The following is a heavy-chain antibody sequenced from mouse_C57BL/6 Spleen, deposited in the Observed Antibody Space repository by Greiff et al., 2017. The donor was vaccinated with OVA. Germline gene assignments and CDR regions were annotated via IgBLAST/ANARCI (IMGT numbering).Heavy chain of an antibody. D-gene: IGHD6-2*01. Sequence: VQLQQSGAELVRPGASVTLTCTASGFTITDDYMRWVKQRPEQGLEWMGWIDRENGDTEYASKFQGQATITADTSSNTAYLQLSSLTAEDTAVYYGTSDLSDVWGTGTTVTVSS. CDR2: IDRENGDT. V-gene: IGHV14-4*01. CDR1: GFTITDDY. J-gene: IGHJ1*03. CDR3: TSDLSDV.